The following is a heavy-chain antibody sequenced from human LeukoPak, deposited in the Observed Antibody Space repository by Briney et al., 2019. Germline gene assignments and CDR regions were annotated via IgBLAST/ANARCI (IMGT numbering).Heavy chain of an antibody. D-gene: IGHD3-22*01. CDR2: VSNSGDYI. CDR1: GFSFSSYG. V-gene: IGHV3-21*06. Sequence: PGGSLRLSCAASGFSFSSYGMNWVRQAPGKGLEWVSSVSNSGDYIHYADSVKGRFTISRDNSKNSLYLQMNSLRAEDTAVYYCAKDLYYYDSSGTYFDYWGQGTLVTVSS. CDR3: AKDLYYYDSSGTYFDY. J-gene: IGHJ4*02.